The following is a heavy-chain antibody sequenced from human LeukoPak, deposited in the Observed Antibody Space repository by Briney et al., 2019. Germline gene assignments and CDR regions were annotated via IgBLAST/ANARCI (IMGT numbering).Heavy chain of an antibody. J-gene: IGHJ4*02. CDR3: ASDREYYYGSGSFDY. Sequence: PGGSLRLSCAASGFTFSSYWMTWVRQAPGKGLDWVANIKQDGSEKYYVDSVKGRFTISRDNAKNSLYLQMNSLRAEDTAVYYCASDREYYYGSGSFDYWGQGTLVTVSS. D-gene: IGHD3-10*01. CDR2: IKQDGSEK. V-gene: IGHV3-7*04. CDR1: GFTFSSYW.